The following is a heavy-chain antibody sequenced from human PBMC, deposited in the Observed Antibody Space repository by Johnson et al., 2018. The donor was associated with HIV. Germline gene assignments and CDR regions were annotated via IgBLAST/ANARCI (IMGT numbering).Heavy chain of an antibody. D-gene: IGHD7-27*01. V-gene: IGHV3-20*04. CDR1: GFTLDEYD. Sequence: VQLVESGGGVVRPVGSLRLSCAASGFTLDEYDMSWVRQVPGKGLEWVSSFSRSGGTTAYAASVRGRFTISRDNAKNALYLQMNSLRDEDTALYYCARNPTTQNPRLTGDFGAFDIWGQGTMVTVSS. J-gene: IGHJ3*02. CDR2: FSRSGGTT. CDR3: ARNPTTQNPRLTGDFGAFDI.